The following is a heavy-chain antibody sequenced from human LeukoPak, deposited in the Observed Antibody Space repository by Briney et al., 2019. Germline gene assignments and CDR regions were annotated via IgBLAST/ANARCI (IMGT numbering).Heavy chain of an antibody. CDR3: ARDRDSSGWIPTFDY. Sequence: GGSLRHSCAASGFTFSSYWMSWVRQAPGKGLEWVANIKQDGSEKYYVDSVKGRFTISRDNARNSLYLQMNSLRAEDTAVYYCARDRDSSGWIPTFDYWGQGTLVTVSS. V-gene: IGHV3-7*01. CDR1: GFTFSSYW. J-gene: IGHJ4*02. CDR2: IKQDGSEK. D-gene: IGHD6-19*01.